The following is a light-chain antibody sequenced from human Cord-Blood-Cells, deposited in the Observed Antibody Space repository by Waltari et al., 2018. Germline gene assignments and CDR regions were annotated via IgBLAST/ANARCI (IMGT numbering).Light chain of an antibody. Sequence: QSALTQPAHVSGPPGQSITISCTGTSSDVGSYNLVSWYQQHPAKAPKLMMYEGSKRPSGVSNRFAGSKSGNTASLTISGLQAEDEADYYCCSYAGSSTFYVFGTGTKVTVL. V-gene: IGLV2-23*01. CDR2: EGS. J-gene: IGLJ1*01. CDR3: CSYAGSSTFYV. CDR1: SSDVGSYNL.